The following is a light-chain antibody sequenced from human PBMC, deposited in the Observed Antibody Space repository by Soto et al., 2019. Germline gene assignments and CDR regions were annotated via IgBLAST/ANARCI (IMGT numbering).Light chain of an antibody. J-gene: IGKJ4*01. CDR1: QGIRND. V-gene: IGKV1-17*01. CDR3: LQHNDYPLT. CDR2: ATS. Sequence: DIQMTQSPSSLSASVGDRVTITCRASQGIRNDLAWYQQKPGKVPERLIYATSTLQSGVPSRFSGSGSGTEFTLTINGLQTEDFAVYYCLQHNDYPLTFGRGTKVEI.